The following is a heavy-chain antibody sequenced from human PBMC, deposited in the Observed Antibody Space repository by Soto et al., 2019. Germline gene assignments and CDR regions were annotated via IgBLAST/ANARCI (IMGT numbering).Heavy chain of an antibody. Sequence: QVQLVESGGGVVQPGRSLRLSCAASGFTFSSYGMHWVRQAPGKGLEWVAVIWYDGSNKYYADSVKGRFTISRDNSKNTLYLQMNSLRAEDTAVYYCARDNPAMARWGAFDIWGQGTMVTVSS. J-gene: IGHJ3*02. D-gene: IGHD5-18*01. CDR2: IWYDGSNK. CDR3: ARDNPAMARWGAFDI. CDR1: GFTFSSYG. V-gene: IGHV3-33*01.